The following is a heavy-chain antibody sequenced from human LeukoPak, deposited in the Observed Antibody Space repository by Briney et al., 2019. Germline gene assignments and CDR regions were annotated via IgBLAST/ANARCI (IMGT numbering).Heavy chain of an antibody. Sequence: GASVKVSCTASGGTFSNYAVNWVRQSPGQGLEWMGGIIPIFATANYAQKFQDRVTITADKSTGTAYVELSSLRSEDSAVYYCGRGNCSTSSCYTLDYYYGMDVWGQGTTVTVSS. D-gene: IGHD2-2*02. CDR3: GRGNCSTSSCYTLDYYYGMDV. J-gene: IGHJ6*02. CDR2: IIPIFATA. CDR1: GGTFSNYA. V-gene: IGHV1-69*06.